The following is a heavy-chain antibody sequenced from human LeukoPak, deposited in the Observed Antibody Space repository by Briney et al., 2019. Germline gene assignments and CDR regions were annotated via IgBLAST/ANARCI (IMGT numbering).Heavy chain of an antibody. V-gene: IGHV4-59*01. CDR3: ARGGYCSGGSCYFSWFDP. CDR2: IYYSGST. CDR1: GGSTSSYY. D-gene: IGHD2-15*01. Sequence: SETLSLTCTVSGGSTSSYYWSWIRQPPGKGLEWIGYIYYSGSTNYNPSLKSRVTISLDTSKNQFSLKLSSVTAADTAVYYCARGGYCSGGSCYFSWFDPWGQGTLVTVSS. J-gene: IGHJ5*02.